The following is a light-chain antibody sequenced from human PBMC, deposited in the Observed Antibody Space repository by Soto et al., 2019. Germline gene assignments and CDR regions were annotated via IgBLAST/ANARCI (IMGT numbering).Light chain of an antibody. V-gene: IGLV2-14*03. CDR1: SSDVGGFNY. CDR3: NSYTSSSTYV. CDR2: DVT. J-gene: IGLJ1*01. Sequence: QSVLTQPASVSGSPGQSITISCTGTSSDVGGFNYVSWYQQHTGKAPKLMIYDVTNRPSGVSYRFSGSKSGNTASLTISGLQAEYEADYYCNSYTSSSTYVFGTGTKVTVL.